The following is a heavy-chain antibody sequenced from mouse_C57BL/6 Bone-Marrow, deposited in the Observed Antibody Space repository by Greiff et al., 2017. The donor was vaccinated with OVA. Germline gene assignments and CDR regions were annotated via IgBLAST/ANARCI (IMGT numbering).Heavy chain of an antibody. J-gene: IGHJ1*03. CDR2: IDPSDSYT. CDR1: GYTFTSYW. CDR3: ARLYAGYFDV. V-gene: IGHV1-59*01. Sequence: QVQLQQPGAELVRPGTSVKLSCKASGYTFTSYWMHWVKQRPGQGLEWIGVIDPSDSYTNYNQKFKGKATLTVDTSSSTAYMQLSSLTSEDSEVYNCARLYAGYFDVWGTGTTVTVSS. D-gene: IGHD2-14*01.